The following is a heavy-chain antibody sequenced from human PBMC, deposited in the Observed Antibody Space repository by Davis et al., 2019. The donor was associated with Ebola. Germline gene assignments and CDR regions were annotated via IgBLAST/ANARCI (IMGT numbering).Heavy chain of an antibody. Sequence: GESLKISCAASGFTFSSYSMNWVRQAPGKGLEWVSSISSSSSYIYYADSVKGRFTISRDNSKNTLYLQMNSLRAEDTAVYYCARDRPQEYYFDYWGQGTLVTVSS. V-gene: IGHV3-21*01. CDR2: ISSSSSYI. J-gene: IGHJ4*02. D-gene: IGHD3-10*01. CDR3: ARDRPQEYYFDY. CDR1: GFTFSSYS.